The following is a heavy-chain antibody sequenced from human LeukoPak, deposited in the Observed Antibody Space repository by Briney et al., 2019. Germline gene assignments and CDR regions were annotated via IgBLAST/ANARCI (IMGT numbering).Heavy chain of an antibody. D-gene: IGHD2-2*02. CDR1: GFTFSSYW. CDR2: IKQDGSEK. V-gene: IGHV3-7*01. Sequence: PGGSLRLSCAASGFTFSSYWMSWVRQAPGKGLEWVANIKQDGSEKYYVDSVKGRFTISRDNAKNSLYLQMNSLRAEDTAVYYCARSVGIVVVPAAIRGGFSDYWGQGTLVTVSS. J-gene: IGHJ4*02. CDR3: ARSVGIVVVPAAIRGGFSDY.